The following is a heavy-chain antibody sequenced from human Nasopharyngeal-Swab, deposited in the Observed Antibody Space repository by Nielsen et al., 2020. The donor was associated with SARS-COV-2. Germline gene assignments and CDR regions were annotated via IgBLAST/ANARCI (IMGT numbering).Heavy chain of an antibody. CDR2: INHSGST. CDR3: ARRGQLWSPDGLGY. V-gene: IGHV4-34*01. D-gene: IGHD5-18*01. Sequence: SETLSLTCAVYGGSFSGYYWSWIRQPPEKGLEWIGEINHSGSTNYNPSLKSRVTISVDTSKNQFSLKLSSVTAADTAVYYCARRGQLWSPDGLGYWGQGTLVTVSS. CDR1: GGSFSGYY. J-gene: IGHJ4*02.